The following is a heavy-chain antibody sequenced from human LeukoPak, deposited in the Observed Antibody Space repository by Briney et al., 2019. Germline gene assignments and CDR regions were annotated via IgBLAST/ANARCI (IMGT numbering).Heavy chain of an antibody. D-gene: IGHD6-19*01. CDR1: GFTVSSNY. J-gene: IGHJ4*02. V-gene: IGHV3-66*02. Sequence: PGGSLRLSCAASGFTVSSNYMSWVRQAPGKGLEWVSVIYSGGSTYYADSVKGRFTISRDNSKNTLYLQMNSLRAEDTAVYYCARAQWLANFDYWGQGTLVTVSS. CDR2: IYSGGST. CDR3: ARAQWLANFDY.